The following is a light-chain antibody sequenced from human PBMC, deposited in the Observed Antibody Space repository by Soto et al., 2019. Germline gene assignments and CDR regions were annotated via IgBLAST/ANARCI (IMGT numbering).Light chain of an antibody. CDR3: SSYTSSGTRHVI. V-gene: IGLV2-14*01. CDR1: SSDVGIYNY. Sequence: QSALTQPASVSGSPGQSITISCTGSSSDVGIYNYVSWYQQHPGKAPKLLIYEVSHRPSGVSNRFSGAKSGNTASLTISGLQAEDEADYYCSSYTSSGTRHVIFGGGTKVTVL. CDR2: EVS. J-gene: IGLJ2*01.